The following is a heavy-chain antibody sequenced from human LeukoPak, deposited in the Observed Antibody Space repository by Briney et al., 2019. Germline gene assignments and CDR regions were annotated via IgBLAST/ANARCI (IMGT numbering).Heavy chain of an antibody. CDR3: ARGGSNYGDFYY. V-gene: IGHV3-74*01. CDR2: INGDGSSI. CDR1: GLSFSTYW. Sequence: GGSLRLSCEASGLSFSTYWMHWVRQVPGEGLVWVSRINGDGSSINYADSVKGQFTISRDNAKNTVYLQMNSLRVEDTAVYYCARGGSNYGDFYYWGQGTLVTVSS. D-gene: IGHD4-11*01. J-gene: IGHJ4*02.